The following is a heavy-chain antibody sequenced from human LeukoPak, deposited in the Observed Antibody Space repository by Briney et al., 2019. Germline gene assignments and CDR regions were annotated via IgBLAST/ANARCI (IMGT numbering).Heavy chain of an antibody. CDR3: ARDYYGSGYYYYYMDV. J-gene: IGHJ6*03. D-gene: IGHD3-10*01. CDR1: GYSISSGYY. V-gene: IGHV4-61*02. CDR2: IYTSGRT. Sequence: SETLSLTCTVSGYSISSGYYWGWIRQPAGKGLEWIGRIYTSGRTNYNPSLKSRVTISVDTSKNQFSLKLSSVTAADTAVYYCARDYYGSGYYYYYMDVWGKGTTVTISS.